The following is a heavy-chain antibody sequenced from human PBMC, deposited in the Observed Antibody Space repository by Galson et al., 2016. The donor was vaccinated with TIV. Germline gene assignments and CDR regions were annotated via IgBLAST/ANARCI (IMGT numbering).Heavy chain of an antibody. CDR1: GYTFTGNY. Sequence: SVKVSCKASGYTFTGNYMHWVRQAPGQGLEWMGWINPKSGDTSYAQKFQDWVNMTRDMSISTVYMELSRLRSDDTAVYYCASPQSTGRFPAQVAFDIWGQGTTVTVSS. CDR2: INPKSGDT. D-gene: IGHD1-26*01. J-gene: IGHJ3*02. CDR3: ASPQSTGRFPAQVAFDI. V-gene: IGHV1-2*04.